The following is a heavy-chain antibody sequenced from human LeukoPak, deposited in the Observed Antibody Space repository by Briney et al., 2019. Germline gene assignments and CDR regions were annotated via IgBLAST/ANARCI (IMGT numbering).Heavy chain of an antibody. Sequence: SETLSLTCTVSGGSISSSTYYWGWIRQSPGKGLEWIGNIYYSGNTYYNPSLKSRATISVDTSKNQFSLKLSSVTAADTAVYYCARGDYCSSTSCYSDWFDPWGQGTLVTVSS. J-gene: IGHJ5*02. CDR2: IYYSGNT. CDR3: ARGDYCSSTSCYSDWFDP. V-gene: IGHV4-39*01. CDR1: GGSISSSTYY. D-gene: IGHD2-2*01.